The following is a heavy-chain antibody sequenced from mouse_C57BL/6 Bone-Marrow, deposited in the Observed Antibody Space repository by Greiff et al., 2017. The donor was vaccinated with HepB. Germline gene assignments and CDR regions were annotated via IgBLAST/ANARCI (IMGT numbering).Heavy chain of an antibody. Sequence: VQLVESGAELARPGASVKLSCKASGYTFTSYGISWVKQRTGQGLEWIGEIYPRSGNTYYNEKFKGKATLTADKSSSTAYMELRSLTSEDSAVYFCARGDSNYEAWFAYWGQGTLVTVSA. J-gene: IGHJ3*01. V-gene: IGHV1-81*01. CDR2: IYPRSGNT. CDR3: ARGDSNYEAWFAY. CDR1: GYTFTSYG. D-gene: IGHD2-5*01.